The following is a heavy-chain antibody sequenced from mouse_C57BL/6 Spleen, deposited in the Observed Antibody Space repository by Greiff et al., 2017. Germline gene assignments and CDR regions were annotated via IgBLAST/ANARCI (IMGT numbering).Heavy chain of an antibody. CDR3: ARHPANWEGTWFAY. D-gene: IGHD4-1*01. Sequence: EVKLVESGGGLVKPGGSLKLSCAASGFTFSSYTMSWVRQTPEKRLEWVATISGGGGNTYYPDSVKGRFTISRDNAKNTLYLQMSSLRSEDTALYYCARHPANWEGTWFAYWGQGTLVTVSA. J-gene: IGHJ3*01. V-gene: IGHV5-9*01. CDR1: GFTFSSYT. CDR2: ISGGGGNT.